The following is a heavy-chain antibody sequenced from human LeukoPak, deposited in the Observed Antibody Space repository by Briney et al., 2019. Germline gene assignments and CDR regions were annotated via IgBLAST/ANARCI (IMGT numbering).Heavy chain of an antibody. Sequence: PSETLSLTCTVSGGSISSYYWSWIRQPPGKGLEWIGYIYYSGSTNYNPSLKSRVTISVDTSKNQFSLKLSSVTAADTAAYYCARCDYSKGRIDYWGQGTLVTVSS. CDR3: ARCDYSKGRIDY. CDR1: GGSISSYY. J-gene: IGHJ4*02. CDR2: IYYSGST. D-gene: IGHD4-11*01. V-gene: IGHV4-59*01.